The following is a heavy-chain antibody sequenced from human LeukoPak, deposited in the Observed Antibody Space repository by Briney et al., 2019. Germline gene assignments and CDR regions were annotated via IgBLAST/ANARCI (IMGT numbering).Heavy chain of an antibody. CDR2: INPSGGST. D-gene: IGHD3-22*01. Sequence: GASVKVSCKASGYTFTSYYMHWVRQAPGQGLEWMGIINPSGGSTSYAQKFQGRVTMTRDTSTSTVYMELSSLRSEDTAVYYCARGPYDSSRYHYTYTIEFAYWGQGTLVTVSS. V-gene: IGHV1-46*01. CDR1: GYTFTSYY. CDR3: ARGPYDSSRYHYTYTIEFAY. J-gene: IGHJ4*02.